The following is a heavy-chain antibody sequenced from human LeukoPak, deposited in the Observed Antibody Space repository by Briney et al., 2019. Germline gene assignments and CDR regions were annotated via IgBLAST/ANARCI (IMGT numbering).Heavy chain of an antibody. Sequence: ASVKVSCKASGYTFTSYYMHWVRQAPGQGLEWMGIINPSGGSTSYAQKFQGRVTMTRDTSTSTVYMELSSLRSEDTAVYYCARDSAPSLGYYGMDVWGQGTTVTASS. J-gene: IGHJ6*02. CDR3: ARDSAPSLGYYGMDV. CDR2: INPSGGST. V-gene: IGHV1-46*01. CDR1: GYTFTSYY.